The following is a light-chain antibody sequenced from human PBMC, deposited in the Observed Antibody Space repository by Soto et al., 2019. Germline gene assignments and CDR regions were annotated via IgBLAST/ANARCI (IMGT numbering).Light chain of an antibody. V-gene: IGKV3-20*01. Sequence: EIVLTQSPGTLSLSPGERATLSCRASQSVGNSYLAWYQQKPGQPPRLLIYHASIRATGTPDRFSGSVSGTDVTLTSSRLEPEDFAVYYCHQYANAPLTFGGGTKVEIK. CDR1: QSVGNSY. CDR2: HAS. CDR3: HQYANAPLT. J-gene: IGKJ4*01.